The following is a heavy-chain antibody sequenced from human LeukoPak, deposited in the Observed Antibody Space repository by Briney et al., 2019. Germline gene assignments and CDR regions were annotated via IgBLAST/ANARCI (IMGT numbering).Heavy chain of an antibody. CDR1: GFTFSDYY. Sequence: GGSLRLSCAASGFTFSDYYMSWIRQAPGKGLEWVSYISSSGSTIYYADSVKGRFTISRDNTKNSLYLQMNSLRAEDTAVYYCARELYSSSWYNYYYYYGMDVWGQGTTVTVSS. D-gene: IGHD6-13*01. V-gene: IGHV3-11*01. CDR3: ARELYSSSWYNYYYYYGMDV. J-gene: IGHJ6*02. CDR2: ISSSGSTI.